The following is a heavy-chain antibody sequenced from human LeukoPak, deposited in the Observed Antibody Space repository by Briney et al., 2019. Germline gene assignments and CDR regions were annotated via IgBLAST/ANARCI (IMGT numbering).Heavy chain of an antibody. CDR3: AKVLAPSVRSITTIDY. Sequence: QTGGSLRLSCAASGFTFSSYAMSWVRQAPGKGLEWVSAISGSGGSTYYADSVKGRFTISRDNSKNTLYLQMNSLRAEDTAVYYCAKVLAPSVRSITTIDYWGQGTLVTVSS. J-gene: IGHJ4*02. V-gene: IGHV3-23*01. CDR2: ISGSGGST. D-gene: IGHD3-22*01. CDR1: GFTFSSYA.